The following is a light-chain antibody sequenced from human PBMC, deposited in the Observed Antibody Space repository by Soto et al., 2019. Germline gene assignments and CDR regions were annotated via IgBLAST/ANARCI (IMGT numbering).Light chain of an antibody. CDR3: QQLNSYPLT. J-gene: IGKJ5*01. CDR1: QSISSW. CDR2: KAS. V-gene: IGKV1-5*03. Sequence: EIQMTQSPPTLSASVGDRVTITCRASQSISSWLAWYQQKPGKAPKLLIYKASTLKSGVPSRFSGSGSGTDFTLTISSLQPEDGATYVGQQLNSYPLTFGQGTRLEIK.